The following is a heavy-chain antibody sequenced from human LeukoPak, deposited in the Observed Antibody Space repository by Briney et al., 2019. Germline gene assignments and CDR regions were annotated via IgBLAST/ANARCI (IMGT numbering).Heavy chain of an antibody. D-gene: IGHD3-10*01. CDR2: INAGNGNT. Sequence: ASVSVSCKASGYTFTSYAMHWVRQAPGQRGEGRGWINAGNGNTKYSQKFQGRVTITRDTSASTAYMELSSLRSEDTAVYYCARAVGLRFGELIDYWGQGTLVTVSS. J-gene: IGHJ4*02. CDR1: GYTFTSYA. CDR3: ARAVGLRFGELIDY. V-gene: IGHV1-3*01.